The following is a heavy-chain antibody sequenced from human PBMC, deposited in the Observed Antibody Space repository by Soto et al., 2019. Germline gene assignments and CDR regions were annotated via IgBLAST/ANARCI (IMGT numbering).Heavy chain of an antibody. CDR1: GFTFSSYA. V-gene: IGHV3-64*01. J-gene: IGHJ6*03. CDR2: ISSNGGST. D-gene: IGHD3-10*01. Sequence: GGSLRLSCAASGFTFSSYAMHWVRQAPGKGLEYVSAISSNGGSTYYANSVKGRFTISRDNSKNTLYLQMGSLRAEDMAVYYCARDRGRTGVGYYMDVWGKGTTVTVSS. CDR3: ARDRGRTGVGYYMDV.